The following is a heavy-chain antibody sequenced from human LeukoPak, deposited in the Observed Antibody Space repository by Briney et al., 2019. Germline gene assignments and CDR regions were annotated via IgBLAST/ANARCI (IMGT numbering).Heavy chain of an antibody. CDR1: GFTFSSYA. Sequence: QPGGSLRLSCAASGFTFSSYAMHWVRQAPGKGLEWVAVISYDGSNKYYADSVKGRFTISRDNSKNTLYLQMNSLRAEDTAVYYCARAGYSSSWHWEYYFDYWGQGTLVTVSS. D-gene: IGHD6-13*01. V-gene: IGHV3-30*04. J-gene: IGHJ4*02. CDR2: ISYDGSNK. CDR3: ARAGYSSSWHWEYYFDY.